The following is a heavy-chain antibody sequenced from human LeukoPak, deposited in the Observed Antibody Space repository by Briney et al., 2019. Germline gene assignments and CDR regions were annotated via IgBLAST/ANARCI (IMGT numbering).Heavy chain of an antibody. D-gene: IGHD3-22*01. J-gene: IGHJ5*02. CDR2: IFSNDEK. CDR3: ARMIEYYYDSSGSWFDP. V-gene: IGHV2-26*01. CDR1: GFSLSNARMG. Sequence: SGPTLVKPTETLTLTCTVSGFSLSNARMGVSWIRQPPGKALEWLAHIFSNDEKSYSTSLKSRLTISKDTSKSQVVLTMTNMGPVDTATYYCARMIEYYYDSSGSWFDPWGQGTLVTVSS.